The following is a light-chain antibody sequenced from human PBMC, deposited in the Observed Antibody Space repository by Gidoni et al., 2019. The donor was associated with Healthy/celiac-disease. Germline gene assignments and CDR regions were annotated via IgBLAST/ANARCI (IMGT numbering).Light chain of an antibody. Sequence: PLPLPVTLGQPASITCRSSQSLVYSDGNTYLNWFQQRPGQAPRRLLYKVSNRDSGVPDRFSGSGSGTDVGVYYCMQGTHWPPTFGQGTKVEIK. J-gene: IGKJ1*01. V-gene: IGKV2-30*01. CDR1: QSLVYSDGNTY. CDR3: MQGTHWPPT. CDR2: KVS.